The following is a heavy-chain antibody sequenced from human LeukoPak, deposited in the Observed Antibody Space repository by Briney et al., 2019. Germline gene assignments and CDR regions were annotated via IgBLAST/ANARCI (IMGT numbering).Heavy chain of an antibody. J-gene: IGHJ5*02. CDR3: ARDVLGYCSGGSCYQRLWFDP. D-gene: IGHD2-15*01. Sequence: ASVKVSCKASGYTFTTYAMNWVRQAPGQGLEWMGWINTNTGNPTYAQGFTGRFVFSLDTSVSTAYLQISSLKAEDTAVHYCARDVLGYCSGGSCYQRLWFDPWGQGTLVTVSS. CDR1: GYTFTTYA. CDR2: INTNTGNP. V-gene: IGHV7-4-1*02.